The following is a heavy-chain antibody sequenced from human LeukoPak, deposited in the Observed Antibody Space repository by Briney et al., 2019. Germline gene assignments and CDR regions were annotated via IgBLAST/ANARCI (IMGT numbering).Heavy chain of an antibody. V-gene: IGHV5-51*01. CDR2: IYPGDSDT. CDR1: GYSFTTYW. J-gene: IGHJ4*02. D-gene: IGHD6-6*01. Sequence: GESLKISCKGSGYSFTTYWIGWVRQMPGKGLEWMGIIYPGDSDTRYSPSFQGQVTISADKSISTAYLQWSSLKTSDTAMCYCARPPDSSSGGYWGQGTLVTVSS. CDR3: ARPPDSSSGGY.